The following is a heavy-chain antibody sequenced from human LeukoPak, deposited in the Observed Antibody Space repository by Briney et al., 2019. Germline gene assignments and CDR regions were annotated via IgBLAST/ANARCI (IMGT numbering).Heavy chain of an antibody. CDR3: ASLSSSDGCNPQKYFDY. D-gene: IGHD5-24*01. Sequence: ASVKVSCKASGYTFTSYGISWVRQAPGQGLEWMGWISAYNGNTNYAQKLQGRVTMTTDTSTSTAYMELRSLRSDDTAVYYCASLSSSDGCNPQKYFDYWGQGTLVTVSS. J-gene: IGHJ4*02. CDR2: ISAYNGNT. V-gene: IGHV1-18*01. CDR1: GYTFTSYG.